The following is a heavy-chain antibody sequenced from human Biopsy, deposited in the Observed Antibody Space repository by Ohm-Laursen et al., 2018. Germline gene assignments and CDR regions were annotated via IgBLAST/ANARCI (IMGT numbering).Heavy chain of an antibody. D-gene: IGHD3-3*01. V-gene: IGHV3-9*01. Sequence: SLRLSCAASEFTFDDHVMHWVRQASGKGLEWVSGISWDGGSEGYADSVKGRFTISRDNAKNSLFLQMNSLTTEDTALYYCVRGYSSSWSGYLDHWGQGTLVTVSS. CDR2: ISWDGGSE. J-gene: IGHJ4*02. CDR1: EFTFDDHV. CDR3: VRGYSSSWSGYLDH.